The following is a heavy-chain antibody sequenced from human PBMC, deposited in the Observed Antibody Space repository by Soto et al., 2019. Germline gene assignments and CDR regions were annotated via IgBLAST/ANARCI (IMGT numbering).Heavy chain of an antibody. CDR3: ARDEVPAANWLDR. V-gene: IGHV1-18*01. Sequence: ASVKVSCQASGYIFINYGITWVRQAPGQGLEWMGWISGYNGNTKYADKLQGRVTMTTDTSTTTAYMELRSLRSDDTAVYYCARDEVPAANWLDRWGQGTLGTVSS. D-gene: IGHD2-2*01. CDR2: ISGYNGNT. J-gene: IGHJ5*02. CDR1: GYIFINYG.